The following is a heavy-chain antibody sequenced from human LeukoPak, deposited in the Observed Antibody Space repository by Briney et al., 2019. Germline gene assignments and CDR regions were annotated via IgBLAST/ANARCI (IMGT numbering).Heavy chain of an antibody. CDR2: IYHSGST. D-gene: IGHD3-10*01. CDR3: ARDRSYGSGSFNGMDV. J-gene: IGHJ6*02. V-gene: IGHV4-34*01. CDR1: GGSFSGYY. Sequence: PSETLSLTCAVYGGSFSGYYWSWIRQPPGKGLEWIGSIYHSGSTHDNPSLKGRVTISVDTSKNQFSLKLSSVTAADTAVYYRARDRSYGSGSFNGMDVWGQGTTVTVSS.